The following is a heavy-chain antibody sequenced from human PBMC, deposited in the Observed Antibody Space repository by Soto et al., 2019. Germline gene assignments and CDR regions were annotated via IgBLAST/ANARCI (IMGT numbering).Heavy chain of an antibody. V-gene: IGHV3-7*01. D-gene: IGHD3-3*01. J-gene: IGHJ6*02. CDR3: ARDQGDFWSGYYTPYYYGMDV. Sequence: PGGSLRLSCAASGFTFSSYWMSWVRQAPGKGLEWVANIKQDGSEKYYVDSVKGRFTISRDNAKNSLYLQMNSLRAEDTAVYYCARDQGDFWSGYYTPYYYGMDVWGQGTTVTVSS. CDR2: IKQDGSEK. CDR1: GFTFSSYW.